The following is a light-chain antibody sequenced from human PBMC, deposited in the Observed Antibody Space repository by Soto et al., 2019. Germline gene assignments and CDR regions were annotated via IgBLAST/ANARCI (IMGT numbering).Light chain of an antibody. V-gene: IGKV1-5*01. Sequence: DTQMTQSPSTMSASVGDRVAINCRASQSISQWVAWYQQKPGRAPELLIYDASKLKSGVPSRFSGSGSGTEFSLTITSLQPDDSAMYYCQQYYDYPQTFGQGAEVDI. J-gene: IGKJ1*01. CDR2: DAS. CDR1: QSISQW. CDR3: QQYYDYPQT.